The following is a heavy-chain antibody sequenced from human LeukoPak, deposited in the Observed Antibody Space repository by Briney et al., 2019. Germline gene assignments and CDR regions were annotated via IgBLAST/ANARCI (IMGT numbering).Heavy chain of an antibody. CDR3: ARETGGNWNRIDY. CDR2: IYSGGST. Sequence: GGSLRLSCAASGFTVSSNYMSWVRQAPGKGLEWVSVIYSGGSTYYADSVKGRFTISRDNSKNTLYLQMNSLRAEDTAVYYCARETGGNWNRIDYWGQGTLVTVAS. D-gene: IGHD1/OR15-1a*01. CDR1: GFTVSSNY. J-gene: IGHJ4*02. V-gene: IGHV3-53*01.